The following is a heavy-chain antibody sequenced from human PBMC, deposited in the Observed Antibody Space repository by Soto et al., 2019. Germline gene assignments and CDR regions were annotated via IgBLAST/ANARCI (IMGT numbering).Heavy chain of an antibody. Sequence: GGSLRLSCAASGLTVSSNYMTWVRQAPGKGLEWVSIIYSGGDTHYADSVKGRFTISRDNSKNTLYLQMNSLRAEDTAVYYCARDQGTIFGVSYYYYMDVWGKGTTVTVSS. V-gene: IGHV3-66*01. CDR1: GLTVSSNY. CDR3: ARDQGTIFGVSYYYYMDV. CDR2: IYSGGDT. J-gene: IGHJ6*03. D-gene: IGHD3-3*01.